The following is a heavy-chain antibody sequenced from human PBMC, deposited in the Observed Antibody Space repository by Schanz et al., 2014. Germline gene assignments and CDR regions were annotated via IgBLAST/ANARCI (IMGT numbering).Heavy chain of an antibody. V-gene: IGHV3-23*04. CDR1: GFTVSSNY. J-gene: IGHJ6*02. CDR2: IRGSGGST. Sequence: EVQLVESGGGLVQPGGSLRLSCAASGFTVSSNYMSWVRQAPGKGLEWVSGIRGSGGSTYYADSVKGRFTISRDNSKNTLYLRMNSLRAEDTAVYYCAKEFSSSWWYGMDVWGQGTTVTVSS. CDR3: AKEFSSSWWYGMDV. D-gene: IGHD6-13*01.